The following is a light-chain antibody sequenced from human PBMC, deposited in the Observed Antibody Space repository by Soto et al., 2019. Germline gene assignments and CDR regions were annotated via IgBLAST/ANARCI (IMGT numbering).Light chain of an antibody. J-gene: IGLJ3*02. CDR1: SSDVGGYNY. Sequence: QSALTQPASVSGSPGQSITISCTGTSSDVGGYNYVSCYQQHPGKAPKLMIYDVSNRPSGVSNRFSGSKSGNTASLTISGLQAEDEADYYCSSYTSSSTWVFGGGTKVTVL. CDR2: DVS. V-gene: IGLV2-14*01. CDR3: SSYTSSSTWV.